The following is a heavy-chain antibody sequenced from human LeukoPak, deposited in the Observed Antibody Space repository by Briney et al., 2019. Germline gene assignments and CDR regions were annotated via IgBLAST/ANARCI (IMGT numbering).Heavy chain of an antibody. CDR2: IYYSGSS. J-gene: IGHJ3*02. Sequence: MTSETLSLTCTVSGGSISSYYWSWIRQPPGKGLEWIGYIYYSGSSNYNPSLKSRVTISVDTSKNQFSLKLSSVTAADTAVYYCATTPQRGYSYGWGTDAFDIWGQGTMVTVSS. CDR1: GGSISSYY. V-gene: IGHV4-59*08. CDR3: ATTPQRGYSYGWGTDAFDI. D-gene: IGHD5-18*01.